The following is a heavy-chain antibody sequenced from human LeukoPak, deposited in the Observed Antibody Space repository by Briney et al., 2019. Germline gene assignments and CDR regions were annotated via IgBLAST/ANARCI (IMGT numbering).Heavy chain of an antibody. V-gene: IGHV4-38-2*02. D-gene: IGHD3-3*01. CDR3: ARVRRITIFGVVTGIDP. Sequence: PSETLSLTCTVSGYSISSGYYWGWIRQPPGKGLEWIGSINHSGSTTYNPSLKSRVTISVDTSKNQFSLKLSSVTAADTAVYYCARVRRITIFGVVTGIDPWGQGTLVTVSS. J-gene: IGHJ5*02. CDR1: GYSISSGYY. CDR2: INHSGST.